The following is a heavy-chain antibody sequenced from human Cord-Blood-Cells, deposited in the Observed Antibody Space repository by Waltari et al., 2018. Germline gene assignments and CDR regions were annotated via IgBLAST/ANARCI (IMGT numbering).Heavy chain of an antibody. Sequence: QVQLVQSGAEVKKPGASVKVSCKASGYTFTSYDINWVRQATGQGLEWMGWMNPNSGNTGYAQKFQGRVTMTRNTSISTAYMELSSLRSEDTAVYYCARSHIAARQDFYYYYGMDVWGQGTTVTVSS. CDR2: MNPNSGNT. J-gene: IGHJ6*02. CDR3: ARSHIAARQDFYYYYGMDV. CDR1: GYTFTSYD. V-gene: IGHV1-8*01. D-gene: IGHD6-6*01.